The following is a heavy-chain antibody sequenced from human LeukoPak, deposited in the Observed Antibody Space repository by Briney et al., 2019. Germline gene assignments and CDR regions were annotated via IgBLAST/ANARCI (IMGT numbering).Heavy chain of an antibody. Sequence: SVTVSRTAAGSTFTGYYIHWVRQAPGQGLEWMGWISPNSGATNFEQKFQGRVTLTRDTSITTVYMELSRLKSDETAIYYCARFGAPQWAGAPLGILAFDVWGQGTMVTVSS. CDR3: ARFGAPQWAGAPLGILAFDV. J-gene: IGHJ3*01. D-gene: IGHD3-10*01. CDR1: GSTFTGYY. V-gene: IGHV1-2*02. CDR2: ISPNSGAT.